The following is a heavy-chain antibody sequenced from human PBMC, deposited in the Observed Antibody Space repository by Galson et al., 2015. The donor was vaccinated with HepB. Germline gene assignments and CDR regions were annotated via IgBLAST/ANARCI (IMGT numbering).Heavy chain of an antibody. J-gene: IGHJ4*02. Sequence: SVKVSCKASGYTFTSYDINWVRQATGQGLEWMGWMNPNSGNTGYAQKFQGRVTMTRNTSISTAYMELSSLRSEDTAVYYCARGESVVTPGDYWGQGTLVTVSS. CDR1: GYTFTSYD. V-gene: IGHV1-8*01. CDR2: MNPNSGNT. D-gene: IGHD4-23*01. CDR3: ARGESVVTPGDY.